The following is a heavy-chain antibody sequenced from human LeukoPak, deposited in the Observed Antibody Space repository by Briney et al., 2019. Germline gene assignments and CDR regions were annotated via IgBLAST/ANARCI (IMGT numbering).Heavy chain of an antibody. D-gene: IGHD7-27*01. Sequence: PGGSLRLSCAASGFTFRSFGMHWVRQAPGKGLEWVAVISYDGSNKYYADSVKGRFTISRDNSKNTLYLQMNSLRAEDTAVYYCAKELGKYYFDYWGQGTLVTVSS. J-gene: IGHJ4*02. V-gene: IGHV3-30*18. CDR2: ISYDGSNK. CDR1: GFTFRSFG. CDR3: AKELGKYYFDY.